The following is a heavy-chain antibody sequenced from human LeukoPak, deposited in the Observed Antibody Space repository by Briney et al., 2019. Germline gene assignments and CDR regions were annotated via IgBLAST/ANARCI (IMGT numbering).Heavy chain of an antibody. V-gene: IGHV3-23*01. CDR2: IFPSGGEI. CDR3: AKDSQWQSSYFDY. D-gene: IGHD6-19*01. CDR1: GFTFSTFA. J-gene: IGHJ4*02. Sequence: GGSLRLSCAASGFTFSTFAMIWVRQPPGKGLEWVSSIFPSGGEIHYADSVRGRFTISRDNSKSTLSLQMNSLRAEDTAVYYYAKDSQWQSSYFDYWGQGTLVTVSS.